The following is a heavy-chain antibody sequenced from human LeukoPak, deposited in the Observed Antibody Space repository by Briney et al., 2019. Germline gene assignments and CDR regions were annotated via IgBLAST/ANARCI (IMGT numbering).Heavy chain of an antibody. CDR1: GYTLTELS. CDR2: FDPEDGET. D-gene: IGHD1-7*01. V-gene: IGHV1-24*01. Sequence: ASVKVSRKVSGYTLTELSMHWVRQAPGKGLEWMGGFDPEDGETIYAQKFQGRVTMTEDTSTDTAYMELRSLRSEDTAVYYCARVVGITGTTDYWGQGTLVTVSS. J-gene: IGHJ4*02. CDR3: ARVVGITGTTDY.